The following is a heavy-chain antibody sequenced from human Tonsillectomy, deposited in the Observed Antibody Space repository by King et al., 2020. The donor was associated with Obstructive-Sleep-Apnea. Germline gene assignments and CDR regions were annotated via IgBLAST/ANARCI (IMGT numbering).Heavy chain of an antibody. Sequence: VQLQQWGAGLLKPSETLSLTCAVYGGSFSGYYWSLIRQPPGKGLEWIVEINHSGSTHYNPSLTSRVTISVDTSKNQISLKLSSVTAADTAVYYCASWGYVDTAMGQDYWGQGTLVTVSS. D-gene: IGHD5-18*01. V-gene: IGHV4-34*01. CDR1: GGSFSGYY. CDR2: INHSGST. CDR3: ASWGYVDTAMGQDY. J-gene: IGHJ4*02.